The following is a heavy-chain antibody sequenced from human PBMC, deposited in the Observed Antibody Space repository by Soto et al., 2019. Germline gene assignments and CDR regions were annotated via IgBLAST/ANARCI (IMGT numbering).Heavy chain of an antibody. CDR2: TYYRSKWYN. CDR3: ARDRCTNGVCYYYYYMDV. D-gene: IGHD2-8*01. CDR1: GDSVSSNSAA. V-gene: IGHV6-1*01. Sequence: SQTLSLTCAISGDSVSSNSAAWNWIRQSPSRGLEWLGRTYYRSKWYNDYAVSVKSRITINPDTSKNQFSLQLNSVTPEDTAVYYCARDRCTNGVCYYYYYMDVWGKGTTVTVSS. J-gene: IGHJ6*03.